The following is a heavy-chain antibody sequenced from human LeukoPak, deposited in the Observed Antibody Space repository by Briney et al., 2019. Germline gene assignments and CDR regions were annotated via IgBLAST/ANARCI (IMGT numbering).Heavy chain of an antibody. J-gene: IGHJ3*02. CDR3: ARGSSLSGSGKPFDI. D-gene: IGHD1-26*01. Sequence: ASVKVSCKASGYSFTGYYMHWVRQAPGQGLEWMAWINPNSGGTDFAQNFQGRVTMTRDTSISTAYMELSGLRSDDTAVYYCARGSSLSGSGKPFDIWGQGTMVTVSS. CDR2: INPNSGGT. V-gene: IGHV1-2*02. CDR1: GYSFTGYY.